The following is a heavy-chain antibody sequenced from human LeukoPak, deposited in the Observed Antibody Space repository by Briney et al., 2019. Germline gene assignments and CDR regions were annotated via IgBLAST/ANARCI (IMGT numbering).Heavy chain of an antibody. CDR3: AKSIVVLVAVWDFDF. Sequence: SGGSLRPSCAASGFTVSSYAMSWVRQAPGKGLEWVSVISGSGGSTHYADSVKGRFTISRDNSKNTLYLQMNSPRAEDTAVYYCAKSIVVLVAVWDFDFWGRGALVTVSS. CDR2: ISGSGGST. V-gene: IGHV3-23*01. CDR1: GFTVSSYA. D-gene: IGHD2-15*01. J-gene: IGHJ2*01.